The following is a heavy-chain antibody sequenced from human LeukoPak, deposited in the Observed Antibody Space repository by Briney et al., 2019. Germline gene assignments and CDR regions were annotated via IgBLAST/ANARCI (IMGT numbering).Heavy chain of an antibody. Sequence: YPGGSLRLSCAASGSSFSTYAMSWIRQPPGKGLEWIGEINHSGSTNYNPSLKGRVTISVDTSKNQFSLKLSSVTAADTAVYYCARTRSSGWWMRGYGMDVWGQGTTVTVSS. D-gene: IGHD6-19*01. CDR3: ARTRSSGWWMRGYGMDV. CDR1: GSSFSTYA. V-gene: IGHV4-34*01. CDR2: INHSGST. J-gene: IGHJ6*02.